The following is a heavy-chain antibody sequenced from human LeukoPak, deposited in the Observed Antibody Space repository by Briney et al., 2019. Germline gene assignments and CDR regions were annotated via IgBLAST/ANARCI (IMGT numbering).Heavy chain of an antibody. D-gene: IGHD5-12*01. Sequence: GASVKVSCKASGYTFTGYYMHWVRQAPGQGLEWMGWINPNSGGTNYAQKFQGRVTMTRDTSISTAYMELSRLRSDDTAVYYCAKSVSRGYSGYDSPWFDPWGQGTLVTVSS. CDR3: AKSVSRGYSGYDSPWFDP. V-gene: IGHV1-2*02. J-gene: IGHJ5*02. CDR2: INPNSGGT. CDR1: GYTFTGYY.